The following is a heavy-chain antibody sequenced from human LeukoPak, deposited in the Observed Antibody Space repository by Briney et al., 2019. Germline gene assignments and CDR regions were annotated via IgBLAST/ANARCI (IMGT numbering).Heavy chain of an antibody. V-gene: IGHV4-39*01. D-gene: IGHD6-13*01. CDR2: IYYSGST. J-gene: IGHJ4*02. CDR3: ARRGIASAGNYY. CDR1: GGSISSSSYD. Sequence: SETLSLTCTVSGGSISSSSYDWGWIRQSPGKGLEWIGSIYYSGSTYYNPSLKSRVTISVDTSKNQFSLKLSSVTAADRAVYYCARRGIASAGNYYWGQGTLVTVSS.